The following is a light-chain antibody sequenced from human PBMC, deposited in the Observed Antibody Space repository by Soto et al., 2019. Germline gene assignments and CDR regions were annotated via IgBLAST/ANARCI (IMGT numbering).Light chain of an antibody. CDR3: QQYGSSPPT. Sequence: IVLTQSPGTLSLSPGERTTLSCRASQSISRYLAWYQQKPGQGPRLLIYGASSRATGTPDRFSGSGSGTDFTLTINRLEPEDFALYYCQQYGSSPPTFGQRTKVDI. V-gene: IGKV3-20*01. J-gene: IGKJ1*01. CDR2: GAS. CDR1: QSISRY.